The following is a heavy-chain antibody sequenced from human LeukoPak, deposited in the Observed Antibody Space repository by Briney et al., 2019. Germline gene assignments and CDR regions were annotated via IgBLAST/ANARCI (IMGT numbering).Heavy chain of an antibody. CDR3: ARSQASGTYSGGY. J-gene: IGHJ4*02. CDR2: IYNGGST. Sequence: PSETLSLTCSVSGASISSYYWSWIRQPPGKGLEWIGYIYNGGSTYHNPSLKSRVTISMDTSKNQFYLKLTSVTAADTAVYYCARSQASGTYSGGYWGQGTLVTVFS. CDR1: GASISSYY. V-gene: IGHV4-59*08. D-gene: IGHD3-10*01.